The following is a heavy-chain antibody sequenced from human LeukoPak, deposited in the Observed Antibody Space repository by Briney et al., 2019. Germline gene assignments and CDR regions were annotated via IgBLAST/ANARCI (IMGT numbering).Heavy chain of an antibody. CDR1: GGSFSGYY. J-gene: IGHJ4*02. V-gene: IGHV4-34*01. CDR3: AVGMDNSPFALDS. Sequence: SETLSLTCAVYGGSFSGYYWSWVREPPGKGREWGGEINDSGSTNYTPSLTSRVTISLHTSKNQSSLKLSSVTAADTAVYYCAVGMDNSPFALDSSGQRTLFSPSS. CDR2: INDSGST. D-gene: IGHD2-2*03.